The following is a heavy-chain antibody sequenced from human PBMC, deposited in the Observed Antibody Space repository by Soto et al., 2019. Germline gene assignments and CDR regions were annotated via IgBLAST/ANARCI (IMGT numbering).Heavy chain of an antibody. CDR1: GFSFSSCG. J-gene: IGHJ6*02. CDR3: ARDGFNYCGITSCYSPLYYYYGMDV. V-gene: IGHV3-33*01. Sequence: GGTLRLSCAASGFSFSSCGIHWVRQAPRKGQEWVGVIWYDGSNKYYADSVKGRFTISRDNYKNTLYLQRNSLRVEDTAVYYCARDGFNYCGITSCYSPLYYYYGMDVWGQGPTVTVS. CDR2: IWYDGSNK. D-gene: IGHD2-2*01.